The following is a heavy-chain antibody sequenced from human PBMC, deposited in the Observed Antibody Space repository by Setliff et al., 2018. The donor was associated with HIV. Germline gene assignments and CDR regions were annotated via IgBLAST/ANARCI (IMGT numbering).Heavy chain of an antibody. CDR2: FSYGGDT. CDR3: ARDNSRWYLYYLDY. CDR1: GGSVNSKTNY. Sequence: SETLSLTCTVSGGSVNSKTNYWAWIRQPPGKGLEWIGTFSYGGDTSYNPPLKSRVTISVDTSKNRFSLKLNSVTAADTAVYCCARDNSRWYLYYLDYWGPGTLVTVSS. D-gene: IGHD2-15*01. J-gene: IGHJ4*02. V-gene: IGHV4-39*02.